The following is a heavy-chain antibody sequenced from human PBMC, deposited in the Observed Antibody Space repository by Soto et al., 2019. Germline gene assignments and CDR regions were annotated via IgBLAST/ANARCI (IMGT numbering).Heavy chain of an antibody. CDR2: MNPNSGNT. CDR3: ARASPLQYYGMDV. CDR1: GGTFSSYS. V-gene: IGHV1-8*02. Sequence: GASVKVSCKASGGTFSSYSISWVRQAPGQGLEWMGGMNPNSGNTGYAQKFQGRVTMTRNTSISTAYMELSSLRSEDTAVYYCARASPLQYYGMDVWGQGTTVTVSS. J-gene: IGHJ6*02.